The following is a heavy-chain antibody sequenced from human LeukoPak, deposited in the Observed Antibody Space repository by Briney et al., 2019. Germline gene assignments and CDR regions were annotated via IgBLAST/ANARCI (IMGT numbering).Heavy chain of an antibody. CDR2: ISGSGGST. D-gene: IGHD3-10*01. Sequence: GGSLRLSCAASGFTFSSYAMSWVRQAPGKGLVWVSAISGSGGSTYYADSVKGRFTISRDNSKNTLYLQMNSLRAEDTAVYYCAKQSAPYYYGSAAWGQGTLVTVSS. V-gene: IGHV3-23*01. CDR3: AKQSAPYYYGSAA. CDR1: GFTFSSYA. J-gene: IGHJ5*02.